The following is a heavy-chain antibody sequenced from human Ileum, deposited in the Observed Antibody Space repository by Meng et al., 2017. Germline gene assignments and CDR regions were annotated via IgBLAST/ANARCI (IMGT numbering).Heavy chain of an antibody. D-gene: IGHD3-22*01. CDR1: GYTFTSCY. V-gene: IGHV1-46*01. CDR2: INPSGGST. J-gene: IGHJ4*02. Sequence: QGQLVQAGAEGKRPEASVKVSCKSSGYTFTSCYMHWVRQAPGQGLEWMGIINPSGGSTSYAQKFQGRVTMTRDTSTSTVYMELSSLRSEDTAVYYCARDGFLVYYDSSGYPDYWGQGTLVTVSS. CDR3: ARDGFLVYYDSSGYPDY.